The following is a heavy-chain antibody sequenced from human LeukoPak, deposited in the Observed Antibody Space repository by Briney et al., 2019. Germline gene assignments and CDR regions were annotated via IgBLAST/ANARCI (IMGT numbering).Heavy chain of an antibody. CDR2: INPNTGNP. Sequence: ASVKVSCKASGYTFTSYAMNWVRQAPGQRLEWMGWINPNTGNPTYAPGFTGRFVFSLDTSVSTAYLQISGLKADDTAVYYCARAYQPLGGLSLPDYWGQGTLVSVSS. CDR3: ARAYQPLGGLSLPDY. V-gene: IGHV7-4-1*02. CDR1: GYTFTSYA. D-gene: IGHD3-16*02. J-gene: IGHJ4*02.